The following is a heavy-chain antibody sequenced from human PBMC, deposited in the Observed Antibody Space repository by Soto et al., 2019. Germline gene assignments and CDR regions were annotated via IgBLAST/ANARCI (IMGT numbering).Heavy chain of an antibody. V-gene: IGHV4-34*01. J-gene: IGHJ6*03. Sequence: ASETLSLTCAVYGGSFSGYYWSWIRQPPGKGLEWIGEINHSGSTNYNPSLKSRVTISVDTSKNQFSLKLSSVTAADTAVYYCARYCSSTSKYDYYYLDVWGKGTTVTVSS. CDR2: INHSGST. D-gene: IGHD2-2*01. CDR3: ARYCSSTSKYDYYYLDV. CDR1: GGSFSGYY.